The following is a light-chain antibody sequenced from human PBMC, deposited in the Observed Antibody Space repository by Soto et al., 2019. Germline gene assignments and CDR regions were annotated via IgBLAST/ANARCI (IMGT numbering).Light chain of an antibody. J-gene: IGKJ1*01. CDR2: DAS. CDR3: QQYNNWART. Sequence: EIVLTQSPGTLSLSPGERATLSFRASQSVSSDYLAWYQLKPGQAPRLLIYDASTRATGIPASFSGSGSGTEFTLTISSLQSADFAVYFCQQYNNWARTFGQGTKVDIK. V-gene: IGKV3D-15*01. CDR1: QSVSSD.